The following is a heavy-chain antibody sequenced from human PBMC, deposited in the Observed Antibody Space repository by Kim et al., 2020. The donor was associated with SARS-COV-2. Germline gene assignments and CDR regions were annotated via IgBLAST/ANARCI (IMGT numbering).Heavy chain of an antibody. CDR1: GFAFNTYA. D-gene: IGHD5-12*01. CDR3: ARAWGYSGYDHLGFDN. Sequence: GGSLRLSCAASGFAFNTYAMHWVRQAPGKGLEWVAVISYDGSNRYYADSVKGRFTISRDNSKNTLYLQMNSLRAEDTAVYYCARAWGYSGYDHLGFDNWG. CDR2: ISYDGSNR. J-gene: IGHJ4*01. V-gene: IGHV3-30*04.